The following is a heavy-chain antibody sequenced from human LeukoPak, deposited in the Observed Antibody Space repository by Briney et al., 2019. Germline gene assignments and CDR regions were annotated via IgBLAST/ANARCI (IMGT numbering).Heavy chain of an antibody. Sequence: ASVKVSCKASGYTFTSYGISWVRQAPGQGLEWMGWISAYYGNTNYAQKHQGRVTMTTDTSTSTAYMELRSLRSDDTAVYYCARDKARYCSGGSCYSGYWGQGTLVTVSS. V-gene: IGHV1-18*04. CDR3: ARDKARYCSGGSCYSGY. CDR2: ISAYYGNT. CDR1: GYTFTSYG. D-gene: IGHD2-15*01. J-gene: IGHJ4*02.